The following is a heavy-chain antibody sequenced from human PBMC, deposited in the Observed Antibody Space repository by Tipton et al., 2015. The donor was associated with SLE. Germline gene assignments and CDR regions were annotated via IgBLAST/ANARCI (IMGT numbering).Heavy chain of an antibody. CDR2: IHHSGIT. CDR3: TRLAGRRFPFDS. J-gene: IGHJ4*02. V-gene: IGHV4-38-2*02. D-gene: IGHD6-6*01. CDR1: GYSIRNGYY. Sequence: TLSLTCNVSGYSIRNGYYWGWIRQAPGKGLEWTGTIHHSGITYYNPSLKSRVTISVDTSKNQFSLKLRSVTAADTAVYFCTRLAGRRFPFDSWGQGTLVTVSS.